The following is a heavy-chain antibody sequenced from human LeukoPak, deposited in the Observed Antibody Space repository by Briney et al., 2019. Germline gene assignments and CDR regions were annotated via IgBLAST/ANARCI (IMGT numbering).Heavy chain of an antibody. V-gene: IGHV3-23*01. CDR3: AGRVTGYSSGYVY. D-gene: IGHD5-18*01. J-gene: IGHJ4*02. Sequence: GGSLRLSCVASGITFSNYAVSWVRQAPEKGLDWVSVISGSAHKIRYADSVKGRLTISRDNSENIVYLQMNNLRAEDTAVYYCAGRVTGYSSGYVYWGQGTLVTVSS. CDR1: GITFSNYA. CDR2: ISGSAHKI.